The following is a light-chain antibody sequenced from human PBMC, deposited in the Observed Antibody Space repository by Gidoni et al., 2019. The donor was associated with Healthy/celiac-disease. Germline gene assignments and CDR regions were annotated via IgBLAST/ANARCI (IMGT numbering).Light chain of an antibody. CDR3: QQFNTYPLT. CDR2: DAS. CDR1: QGISSA. J-gene: IGKJ4*01. V-gene: IGKV1-13*02. Sequence: AIQLTQSPSSLSASVGDRVTITCRAGQGISSALAWYQQKPGKAPNLLNYDASRLESGVPSRFSGSGSGTDFTLTISSLQPEDFATYYCQQFNTYPLTFGGGTKVEIK.